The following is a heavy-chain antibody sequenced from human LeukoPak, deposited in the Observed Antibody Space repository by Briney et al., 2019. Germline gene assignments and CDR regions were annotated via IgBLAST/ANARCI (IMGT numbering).Heavy chain of an antibody. CDR3: ARGGAARLHFQN. Sequence: ASETLSLTCTVSGGSISTCYWNWIRQPPGKGLEWIGYIYHSGSTNYNPSLQSRVTISVDTSKNQFSLNLNSVTAADTAVYYCARGGAARLHFQNWGQGTLVTVSS. V-gene: IGHV4-59*01. CDR2: IYHSGST. D-gene: IGHD6-6*01. J-gene: IGHJ1*01. CDR1: GGSISTCY.